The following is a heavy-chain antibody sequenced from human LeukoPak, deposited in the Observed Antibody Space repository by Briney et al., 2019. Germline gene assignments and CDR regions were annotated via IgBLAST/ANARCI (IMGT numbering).Heavy chain of an antibody. CDR1: GFTFSSYW. V-gene: IGHV3-74*01. Sequence: TGGSLRLSCAASGFTFSSYWMHWVRQAPGKGLVWVSRIKGDGSTTRYADSVKGRFTISRDNAKNTLYLQMNSLRAEDTAVYYCSREGGLYPSYYMDVWGKGTTVTVSS. CDR3: SREGGLYPSYYMDV. J-gene: IGHJ6*03. CDR2: IKGDGSTT. D-gene: IGHD1-26*01.